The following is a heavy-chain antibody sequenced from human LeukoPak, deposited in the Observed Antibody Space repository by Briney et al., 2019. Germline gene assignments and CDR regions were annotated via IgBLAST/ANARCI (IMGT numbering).Heavy chain of an antibody. D-gene: IGHD5-18*01. CDR1: GFTVSSNY. CDR2: IYSGGST. V-gene: IGHV3-66*01. J-gene: IGHJ6*02. CDR3: ARASVTTGPCGMDV. Sequence: GGSLRLSCAASGFTVSSNYMSWVRQATGKGLEWVSVIYSGGSTYYADSVKGRFTISRDNSKNTLYLQMNSLRAEDTAVYYCARASVTTGPCGMDVWGQGTTVTVSS.